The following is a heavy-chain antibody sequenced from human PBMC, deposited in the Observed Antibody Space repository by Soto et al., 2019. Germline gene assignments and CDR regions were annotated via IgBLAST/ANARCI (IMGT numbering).Heavy chain of an antibody. D-gene: IGHD5-18*01. CDR1: GDSVSSNSAA. J-gene: IGHJ6*02. Sequence: SPTLSLTCVISGDSVSSNSAAWNWIRQSPSRGLEWLGRTYYRSKWYNDYAVSVKSRITINPDTSKNQFSLQLNSVTPEDTAVYYCARACVDTAMEYYYYYYGMDVWGQGTTVTVSS. CDR3: ARACVDTAMEYYYYYYGMDV. CDR2: TYYRSKWYN. V-gene: IGHV6-1*01.